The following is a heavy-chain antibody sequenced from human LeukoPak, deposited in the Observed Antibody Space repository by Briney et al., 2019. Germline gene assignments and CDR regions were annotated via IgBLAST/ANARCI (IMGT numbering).Heavy chain of an antibody. CDR1: GFTFSSYA. D-gene: IGHD1-26*01. V-gene: IGHV3-23*01. CDR3: AKAREGSYYDRIDY. J-gene: IGHJ4*02. CDR2: MGGNGGSA. Sequence: PGGSLRLSCTASGFTFSSYAMSWFRQAPGKGLEWVSGMGGNGGSAYYADSVKGRFTISRDNSKNTLYLQMSSPRAQDTAKYYCAKAREGSYYDRIDYWGQGTLVTVSS.